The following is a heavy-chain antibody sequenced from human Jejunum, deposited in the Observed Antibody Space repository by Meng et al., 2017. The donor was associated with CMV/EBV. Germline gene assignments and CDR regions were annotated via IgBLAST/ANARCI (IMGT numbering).Heavy chain of an antibody. CDR3: ARGGGGWSSSDYYHYHGLDV. J-gene: IGHJ6*02. Sequence: NYLVWVRQAPGKGLECVSVIYSHGNTSYADSVKGRFTISRDSSKNTFSLQMNSLRAEDTAVYYCARGGGGWSSSDYYHYHGLDVWGQGTTVTVSS. CDR1: NY. CDR2: IYSHGNT. V-gene: IGHV3-53*01. D-gene: IGHD6-19*01.